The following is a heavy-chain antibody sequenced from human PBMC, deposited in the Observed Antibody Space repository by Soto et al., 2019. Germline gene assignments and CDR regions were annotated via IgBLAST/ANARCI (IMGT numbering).Heavy chain of an antibody. D-gene: IGHD3-9*01. Sequence: EVQLVESGGGLVKPGGSLRLSCAASGFIFGGYSMNWVRQAPGKGLEWVSSISSSSSYIYYADSVKGRFTISRDNPKNSLYLQMNSLRGEDTAVYYCATGPEDFDWLPHPEYFQHWGQGTRVTVSS. CDR2: ISSSSSYI. CDR1: GFIFGGYS. J-gene: IGHJ1*01. V-gene: IGHV3-21*01. CDR3: ATGPEDFDWLPHPEYFQH.